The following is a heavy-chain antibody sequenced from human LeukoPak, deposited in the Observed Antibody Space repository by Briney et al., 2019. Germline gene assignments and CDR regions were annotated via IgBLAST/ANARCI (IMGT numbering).Heavy chain of an antibody. CDR3: ARGAGFIGYYDFDY. V-gene: IGHV1-2*02. J-gene: IGHJ4*02. D-gene: IGHD3-22*01. Sequence: ASVKVSCKASGYTFTGYYMHWVRQAPGQGLEWMGWINPNSGGTNYAQKFQGRVTMTRDTSISTAYMELSRLRSDDTAVYYCARGAGFIGYYDFDYWGQGTLVTVSS. CDR2: INPNSGGT. CDR1: GYTFTGYY.